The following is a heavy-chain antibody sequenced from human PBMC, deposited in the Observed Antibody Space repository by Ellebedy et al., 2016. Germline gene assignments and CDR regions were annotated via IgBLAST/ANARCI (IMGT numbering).Heavy chain of an antibody. Sequence: ASVKVSCXASGYSFLSHGISWVRQAPGQGLEWMGWISANSGTTAYAQKLQGRVTMTTDTSTSTAYMELRSLRSDDTAVYYCARTIGYGGNSCDYWGQGTLVTVSS. CDR1: GYSFLSHG. D-gene: IGHD2-15*01. CDR3: ARTIGYGGNSCDY. J-gene: IGHJ4*02. CDR2: ISANSGTT. V-gene: IGHV1-18*04.